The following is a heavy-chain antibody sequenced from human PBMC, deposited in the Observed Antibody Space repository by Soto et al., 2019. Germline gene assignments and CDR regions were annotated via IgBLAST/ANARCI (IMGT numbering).Heavy chain of an antibody. D-gene: IGHD3-3*01. V-gene: IGHV3-73*01. J-gene: IGHJ6*04. CDR2: IRSKANSYAT. CDR3: ARGTTLFGVVN. CDR1: GFTFSGSA. Sequence: GGSLRLSCAASGFTFSGSAMHWVRQASGKGLEWVGRIRSKANSYATAYAASVKGRFTISRDDSKNSLYLQMDSLRAEDTAVYYCARGTTLFGVVNWGKGTTVTVSS.